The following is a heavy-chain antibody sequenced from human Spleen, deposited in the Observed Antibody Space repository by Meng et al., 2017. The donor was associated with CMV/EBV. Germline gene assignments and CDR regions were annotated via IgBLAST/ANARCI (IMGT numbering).Heavy chain of an antibody. V-gene: IGHV1-2*02. CDR2: INPYSSDT. CDR3: ARLDDYSIPGLDY. Sequence: KASGYSFTARYMSWVRQAPGQGLEWVRRINPYSSDTIYAQRFQGRVTMTRDTSINTAYLDLTSLTSDDTAVYYCARLDDYSIPGLDYWGQGTLVTVSS. D-gene: IGHD4-11*01. J-gene: IGHJ4*02. CDR1: GYSFTARY.